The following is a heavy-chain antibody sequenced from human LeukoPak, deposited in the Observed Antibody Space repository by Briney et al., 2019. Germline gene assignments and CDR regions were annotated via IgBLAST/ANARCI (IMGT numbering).Heavy chain of an antibody. Sequence: PGGSLRLSCAASGFIFSDYYMGWVRQAPGKGLEWVSYISNKGSSSITYYADSVKGRFTISRDDAQNSLYLQMNSLRADDTAVYYCAKDILAAGLFFDYWGQGILVTVSS. CDR2: ISNKGSSSIT. CDR1: GFIFSDYY. CDR3: AKDILAAGLFFDY. J-gene: IGHJ4*02. V-gene: IGHV3-11*01. D-gene: IGHD6-13*01.